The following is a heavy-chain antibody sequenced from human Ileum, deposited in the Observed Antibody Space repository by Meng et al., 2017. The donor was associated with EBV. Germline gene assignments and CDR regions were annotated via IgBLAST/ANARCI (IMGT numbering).Heavy chain of an antibody. D-gene: IGHD4-11*01. CDR3: SNLPYSY. J-gene: IGHJ4*02. CDR2: ISGSGRTT. V-gene: IGHV3-23*01. Sequence: EVHLLASGGGLVQPGGSLRLSCAASGFRFNIYDMNWVRQAPGRGLEWVSGISGSGRTTYYADSVKGRFSISRDNSGNTVYLQMNSLRADDTAVYYCSNLPYSYWGQGTLVTVSS. CDR1: GFRFNIYD.